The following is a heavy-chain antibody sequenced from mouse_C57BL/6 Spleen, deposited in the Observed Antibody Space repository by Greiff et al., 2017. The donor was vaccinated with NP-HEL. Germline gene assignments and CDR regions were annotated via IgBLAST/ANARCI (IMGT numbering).Heavy chain of an antibody. CDR2: INPSSGYT. Sequence: QVQLQQSGAELAKPGASVKLSCKASGYTFTSYWMHWVKQRPGQGLEWIGYINPSSGYTKYNQKFKDKATLTADKSSSTAYMQLSSLTYEDSAVYYCAGEAFGLYYAMDYWGQGTSVTVSS. J-gene: IGHJ4*01. CDR1: GYTFTSYW. V-gene: IGHV1-7*01. D-gene: IGHD2-13*01. CDR3: AGEAFGLYYAMDY.